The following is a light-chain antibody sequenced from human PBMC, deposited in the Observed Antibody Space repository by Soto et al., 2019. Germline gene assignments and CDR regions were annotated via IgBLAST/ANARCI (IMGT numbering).Light chain of an antibody. CDR2: EVT. CDR3: CSYAGSSTWV. CDR1: SSDVGSYNL. Sequence: QSALTQPASVSGSPGQSITISCTGTSSDVGSYNLVSWYQHHPGKAPKFMIYEVTKRPSGVSNRFSGSKSGNTASLTISGLQAEDEADYYCCSYAGSSTWVFGGGTKLTVL. V-gene: IGLV2-23*02. J-gene: IGLJ3*02.